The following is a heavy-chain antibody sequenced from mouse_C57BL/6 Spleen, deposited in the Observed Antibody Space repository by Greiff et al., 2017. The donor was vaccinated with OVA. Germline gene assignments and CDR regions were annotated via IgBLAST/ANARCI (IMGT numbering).Heavy chain of an antibody. V-gene: IGHV1-4*01. CDR2: INPSSGYT. CDR1: GYTFTSYT. J-gene: IGHJ2*01. CDR3: ARREYFDY. Sequence: VQLLQSGAELARPGASVKMSCKASGYTFTSYTMHWVKQRPGQGLEWIGYINPSSGYTKYNQKFKDKATLTADKAASTAYMQLSSLTSEDSAVYYCARREYFDYWGQGTTLTVSS.